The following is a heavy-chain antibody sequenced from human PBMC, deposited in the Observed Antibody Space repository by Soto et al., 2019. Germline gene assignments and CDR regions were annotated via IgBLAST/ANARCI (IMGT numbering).Heavy chain of an antibody. D-gene: IGHD2-15*01. CDR1: VYTFTSYY. V-gene: IGHV1-46*01. CDR3: ARDGGEYCSRRSRLGMEV. J-gene: IGHJ6*02. Sequence: ASVXVSFKSSVYTFTSYYMHFLLQAPGQGLDCMGIINPSGVSTSYAQKFQGRVTMTRDTSTSTVYMELSSLRSEDTAVYYCARDGGEYCSRRSRLGMEVSGQGTTV. CDR2: INPSGVST.